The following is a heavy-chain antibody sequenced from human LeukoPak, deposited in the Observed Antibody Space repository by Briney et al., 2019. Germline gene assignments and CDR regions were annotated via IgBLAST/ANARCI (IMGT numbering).Heavy chain of an antibody. V-gene: IGHV4-61*02. CDR3: AREFYPRTKTYYYYMDV. J-gene: IGHJ6*03. CDR1: GGSISSGSYY. CDR2: IYTSGST. D-gene: IGHD2-8*01. Sequence: SETLSLTCTVSGGSISSGSYYWSWIRQPAGKGLEWIGRIYTSGSTNYNPSLKSRVTISVDTSKNQFSLKLSSVTAADTAVYYCAREFYPRTKTYYYYMDVWGKGTTVTVSS.